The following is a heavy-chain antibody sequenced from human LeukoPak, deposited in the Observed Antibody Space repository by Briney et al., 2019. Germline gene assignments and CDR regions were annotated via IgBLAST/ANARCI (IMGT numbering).Heavy chain of an antibody. CDR1: GYTFTSYA. V-gene: IGHV7-4-1*02. CDR3: AREPTQTYDFWSGYSSGTNDAFDI. D-gene: IGHD3-3*01. CDR2: INTNTGNP. Sequence: ASVKVSCKASGYTFTSYAMNWVRQAPGQGLEWMGWINTNTGNPTYAQGFIGRFVFSLDTSVSTAYLQISSLKAEDTAVYYCAREPTQTYDFWSGYSSGTNDAFDIWGQGTMVTVSS. J-gene: IGHJ3*02.